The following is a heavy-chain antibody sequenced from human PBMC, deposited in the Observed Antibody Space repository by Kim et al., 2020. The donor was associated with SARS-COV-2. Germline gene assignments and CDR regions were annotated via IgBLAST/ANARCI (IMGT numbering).Heavy chain of an antibody. CDR2: ISGSGGST. CDR1: GFTFSSYA. CDR3: AKGLGWLQFSPHTYWYFDL. D-gene: IGHD5-12*01. V-gene: IGHV3-23*01. J-gene: IGHJ2*01. Sequence: GGSLRLSCAASGFTFSSYAMSWVRQAPGKGLEWVSAISGSGGSTYYADSVKGRFTISRDNSKNTLYLQMNSLRAEDTAVYYCAKGLGWLQFSPHTYWYFDLWGRGTLVTVSS.